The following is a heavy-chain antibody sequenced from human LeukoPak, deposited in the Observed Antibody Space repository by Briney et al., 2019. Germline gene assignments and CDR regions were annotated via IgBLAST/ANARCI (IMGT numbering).Heavy chain of an antibody. Sequence: GGSLRLSCAASGFTFSSYSMNLVRQAPGKGVERVSPISSSSSYIYYADSVKGRFTISRDNAKNSLYLQMNSLRAEDTAVYYCARELSMVRGGRGFDPWGQGTLVTVSP. CDR2: ISSSSSYI. D-gene: IGHD3-10*01. CDR1: GFTFSSYS. V-gene: IGHV3-21*01. J-gene: IGHJ5*02. CDR3: ARELSMVRGGRGFDP.